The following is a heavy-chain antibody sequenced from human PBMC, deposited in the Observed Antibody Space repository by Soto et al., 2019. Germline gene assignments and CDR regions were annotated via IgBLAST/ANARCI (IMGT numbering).Heavy chain of an antibody. CDR1: GFTFSSYG. CDR2: ISYGGSNK. J-gene: IGHJ5*02. Sequence: QVQLVESGGGVVQPGRSLRLSCAASGFTFSSYGMHWVRQAPGKGLEWVAVISYGGSNKYYADSVKGRFTISRDNSKNTLYLQMNNLRAEDTAVYYCAKDTCISTSCYRLYNWFDPWGQGTRVTVSS. D-gene: IGHD2-2*01. CDR3: AKDTCISTSCYRLYNWFDP. V-gene: IGHV3-30*18.